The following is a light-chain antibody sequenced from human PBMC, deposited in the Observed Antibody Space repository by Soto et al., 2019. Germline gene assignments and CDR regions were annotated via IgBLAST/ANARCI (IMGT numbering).Light chain of an antibody. CDR2: GAS. V-gene: IGKV3-15*01. CDR1: QTINSD. J-gene: IGKJ1*01. Sequence: MTQSPATLSVSPGESATLSCRASQTINSDLAWYQQKPGQAPRLLIYGASTRATGVPARFSGSGSGTEFTLTLSSLQSEDYAVYFCQESNTWPWTFGQGTKVEIK. CDR3: QESNTWPWT.